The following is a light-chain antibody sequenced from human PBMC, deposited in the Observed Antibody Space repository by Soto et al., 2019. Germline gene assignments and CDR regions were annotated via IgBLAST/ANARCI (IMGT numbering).Light chain of an antibody. CDR2: EAS. V-gene: IGKV1-5*03. Sequence: IQMTQSPSTLSSSVGDRVTITCRASQSISTWLAWYQQKSGKAPKLLIYEASSLESGVPSRLSGSGSGTEFTLTISSMQPDDFATYYCQQYNSYWTFGQGTKVDIK. CDR1: QSISTW. CDR3: QQYNSYWT. J-gene: IGKJ1*01.